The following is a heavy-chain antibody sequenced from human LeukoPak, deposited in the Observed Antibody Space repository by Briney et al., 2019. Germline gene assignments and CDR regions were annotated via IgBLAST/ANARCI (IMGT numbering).Heavy chain of an antibody. J-gene: IGHJ6*03. CDR1: GGSISSYY. Sequence: SETLSLTCTVSGGSISSYYWSWIRQPPGKGLEWIGYIYYSGSTNYTPSLKSRVTISVDTSKNQFSLKLSSVTAADTAVYYCARVRLRSYMDVWGKGTTVTVSS. CDR2: IYYSGST. V-gene: IGHV4-59*01. D-gene: IGHD4-17*01. CDR3: ARVRLRSYMDV.